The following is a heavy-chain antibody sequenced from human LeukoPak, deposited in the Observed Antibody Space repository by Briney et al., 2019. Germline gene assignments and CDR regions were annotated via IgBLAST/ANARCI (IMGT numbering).Heavy chain of an antibody. D-gene: IGHD3-16*01. CDR3: AKDLGSGLPPDGFDI. V-gene: IGHV3-30*18. J-gene: IGHJ3*02. CDR1: GFTFKSFG. CDR2: IAYDGNYK. Sequence: GGSLRLSCAASGFTFKSFGMHWVRQAPGKGLEWVAIIAYDGNYKHYADSVKGRFTMSRDNSKSTLSLQMNSLRPDDTAVYYCAKDLGSGLPPDGFDIWGQGTLVTVSS.